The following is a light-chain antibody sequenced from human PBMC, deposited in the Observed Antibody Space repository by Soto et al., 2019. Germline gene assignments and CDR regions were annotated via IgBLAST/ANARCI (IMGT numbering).Light chain of an antibody. V-gene: IGKV1-39*01. Sequence: DIQMTQSPSSLPASVGDRVTITCRASDSISSYLNWYQQRPGKAPTLLIYAASRLQRGVPSRFSGSGSGTHFTLTIYSLQPEDFATYYCQQSFSTLMWTFGQGTKVEIK. CDR3: QQSFSTLMWT. J-gene: IGKJ1*01. CDR2: AAS. CDR1: DSISSY.